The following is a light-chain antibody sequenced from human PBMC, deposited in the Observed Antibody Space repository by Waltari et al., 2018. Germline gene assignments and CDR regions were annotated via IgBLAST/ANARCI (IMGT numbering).Light chain of an antibody. V-gene: IGLV4-60*03. CDR3: ETWDRYTWV. CDR1: SGHSDYI. Sequence: QPVLTQSSSASASLGSSVKLSCTLSSGHSDYIIAWHQQQPGKAPRYLMRLEGSGSYNKGSGVPDRYLTISNLQSEDEADYYCETWDRYTWVFGGGTKLTVL. CDR2: LEGSGSY. J-gene: IGLJ3*02.